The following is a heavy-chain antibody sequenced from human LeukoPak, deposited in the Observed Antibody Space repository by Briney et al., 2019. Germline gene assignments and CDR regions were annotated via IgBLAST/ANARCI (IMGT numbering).Heavy chain of an antibody. CDR2: IYYSGST. CDR3: ARDRLSTRQVRGNYYGMDV. V-gene: IGHV4-31*03. D-gene: IGHD5/OR15-5a*01. Sequence: NASETLSLTCTVSGGSISSGGYYWSWIRQHPGKGLEWIGYIYYSGSTYYNPSLKSRVTISVDTSKNQFSLKLSSVTAADTAVYYCARDRLSTRQVRGNYYGMDVWGQGTTVTVSS. J-gene: IGHJ6*02. CDR1: GGSISSGGYY.